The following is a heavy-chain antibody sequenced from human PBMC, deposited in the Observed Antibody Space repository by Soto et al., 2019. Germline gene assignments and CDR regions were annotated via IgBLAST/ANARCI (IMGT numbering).Heavy chain of an antibody. J-gene: IGHJ2*01. CDR1: GYTFINFG. CDR2: ISTAKGFT. D-gene: IGHD2-8*02. V-gene: IGHV1-18*01. Sequence: VQLVQSGAEVKEPGASVKVTCKASGYTFINFGITWVRQAPGQGLEGEGRISTAKGFTTYGEKFQGRVTMTAHTGTNTGYMAPRSVTSDDTAVYYCDRNRDCGTGGNFRLEWYFDYWGRGTLVTVSS. CDR3: DRNRDCGTGGNFRLEWYFDY.